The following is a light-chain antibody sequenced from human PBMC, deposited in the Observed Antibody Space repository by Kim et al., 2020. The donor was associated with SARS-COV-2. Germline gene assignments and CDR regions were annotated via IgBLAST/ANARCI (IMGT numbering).Light chain of an antibody. Sequence: NFMLTQPHSVSESPGKTVTISCTRSSGSIASNYVQWYQQRPGSVPTTVIYEDNQRPSGVPDRFSGSIDSSSNSASLTISGLKTEDEADYYCQSYDSSRWVFGGGTQLTVL. CDR1: SGSIASNY. V-gene: IGLV6-57*04. CDR3: QSYDSSRWV. J-gene: IGLJ3*02. CDR2: EDN.